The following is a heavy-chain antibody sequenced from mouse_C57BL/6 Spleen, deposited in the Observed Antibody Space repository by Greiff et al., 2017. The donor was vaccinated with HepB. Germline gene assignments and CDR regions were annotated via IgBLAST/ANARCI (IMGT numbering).Heavy chain of an antibody. CDR3: ARKGNDYEGFAY. CDR1: GYTFTSYW. V-gene: IGHV1-64*01. Sequence: QVQLQQPGAELVKPGASVKLFCKASGYTFTSYWMHWVKQRPGQGLEWIGMIHPNSGSTNYNEKFKSKATLTVDKSSSTAYMQLSSLTSEDSAVYYCARKGNDYEGFAYWGQGTLVTVSA. J-gene: IGHJ3*01. CDR2: IHPNSGST. D-gene: IGHD2-4*01.